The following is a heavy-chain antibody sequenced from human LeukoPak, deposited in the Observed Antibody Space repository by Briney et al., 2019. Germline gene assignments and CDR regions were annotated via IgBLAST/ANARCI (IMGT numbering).Heavy chain of an antibody. CDR3: TRDKWDCSGGSCYDFQH. CDR1: GGTFSSYA. Sequence: SVKVSCKASGGTFSSYAISWVRQAPGQGLEWMGRIIPIFGTANYAQKFQGRVTITTDESTSTAYMELSSLRSEDTAVYYCTRDKWDCSGGSCYDFQHWGQGTLVTVSS. D-gene: IGHD2-15*01. V-gene: IGHV1-69*05. J-gene: IGHJ1*01. CDR2: IIPIFGTA.